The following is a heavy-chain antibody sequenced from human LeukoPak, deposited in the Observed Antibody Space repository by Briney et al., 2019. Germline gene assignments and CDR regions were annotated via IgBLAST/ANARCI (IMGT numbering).Heavy chain of an antibody. CDR2: ISGDGGST. Sequence: GGSLRLSCAASGFTFDDYAMHWVRQAPGKGLEWVSLISGDGGSTYYADSVKGRFTISRDNSKNSLYLQMNSLRTEDTALYYCAKDNDVLTCYRYYFFDYWGQGTLVTVSS. D-gene: IGHD3-9*01. CDR1: GFTFDDYA. J-gene: IGHJ4*02. V-gene: IGHV3-43*02. CDR3: AKDNDVLTCYRYYFFDY.